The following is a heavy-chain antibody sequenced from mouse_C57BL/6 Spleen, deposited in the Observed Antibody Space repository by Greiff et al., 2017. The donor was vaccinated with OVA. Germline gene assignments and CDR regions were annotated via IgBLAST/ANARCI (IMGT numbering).Heavy chain of an antibody. V-gene: IGHV1-77*01. Sequence: QVQLQQSGAELVKPGASVKISCKASGYTFTDYYINWVKQRPGQGLEWIGKIGPGSGSTYYNEKFKGKATLTADKSSSTAYMQLSSLTSEDSAVYFCARKEDPDDGFPYAMDYWGQGTSVTVSS. CDR2: IGPGSGST. CDR1: GYTFTDYY. CDR3: ARKEDPDDGFPYAMDY. J-gene: IGHJ4*01. D-gene: IGHD2-3*01.